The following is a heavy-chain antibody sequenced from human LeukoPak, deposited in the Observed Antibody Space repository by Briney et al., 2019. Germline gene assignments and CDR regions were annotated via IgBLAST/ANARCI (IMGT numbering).Heavy chain of an antibody. V-gene: IGHV4-59*08. CDR3: ARHRAYSSSSPFDY. Sequence: SETLSLTCSVSGGSISSLYWSWIRQPPGKGLEWIGYIYYTGSTNYNPSLKSRVTMFVDMSKNQFSLRLSSVTAADTAVYYCARHRAYSSSSPFDYWGQGPLVPGAS. J-gene: IGHJ4*02. CDR1: GGSISSLY. D-gene: IGHD6-6*01. CDR2: IYYTGST.